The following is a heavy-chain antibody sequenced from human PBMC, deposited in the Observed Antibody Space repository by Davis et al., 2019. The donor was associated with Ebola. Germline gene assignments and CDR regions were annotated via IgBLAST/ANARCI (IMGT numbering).Heavy chain of an antibody. CDR2: IRYDGSNK. CDR1: GFTFSSYG. V-gene: IGHV3-30*02. Sequence: PGGSLRLSCAASGFTFSSYGMHWVRQAPGKGLEWVAFIRYDGSNKYYADSVKGRFTISRDNSKNTLYLQMNSLRAEDTAVYYCAKDRRDTMVRGVLGYWGQGTLVTVSS. D-gene: IGHD3-10*01. J-gene: IGHJ4*02. CDR3: AKDRRDTMVRGVLGY.